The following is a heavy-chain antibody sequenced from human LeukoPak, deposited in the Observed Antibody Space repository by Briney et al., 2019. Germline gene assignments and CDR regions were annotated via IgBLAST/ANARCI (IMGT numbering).Heavy chain of an antibody. CDR2: IIPIFGTA. J-gene: IGHJ5*02. CDR1: GGTFSSYA. Sequence: SVKVSCKASGGTFSSYAISWVRQAPGQGLEWMGGIIPIFGTANYAQKFQGRVTITTDESTSTAYMELSSLRSEDTAVYYCASGGSSSSNWFDPRGQGTLVTVSS. V-gene: IGHV1-69*05. CDR3: ASGGSSSSNWFDP. D-gene: IGHD6-6*01.